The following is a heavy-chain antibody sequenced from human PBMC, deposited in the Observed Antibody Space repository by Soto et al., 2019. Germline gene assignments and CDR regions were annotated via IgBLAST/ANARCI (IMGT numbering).Heavy chain of an antibody. D-gene: IGHD4-17*01. CDR1: GFTFSGSA. V-gene: IGHV3-73*02. Sequence: EVQLVESGGGLVQPGGSLKLSCAASGFTFSGSAMHWVRQASGKGLEWVGRIRSKANSYATAYAASVKGRFTISRDDSKNTAYLQMNSLKTEDTAVYYCTRLTDYGGNPDSESGLYYYYCMDVWGQGTTVTVSS. CDR2: IRSKANSYAT. CDR3: TRLTDYGGNPDSESGLYYYYCMDV. J-gene: IGHJ6*02.